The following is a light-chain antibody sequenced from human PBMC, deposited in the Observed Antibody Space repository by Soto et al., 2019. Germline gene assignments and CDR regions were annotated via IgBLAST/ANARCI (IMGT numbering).Light chain of an antibody. Sequence: DIQMTQSPSSLSASFGDRVTLTCRASQSIDTYLNWYQQKPGTAPKLLMYAASTLHSGVPSRFSGSGSGTDFTLTISSLQREDFATYFCQQSHSIPYTFGQGTKLEI. CDR1: QSIDTY. V-gene: IGKV1-39*01. CDR2: AAS. CDR3: QQSHSIPYT. J-gene: IGKJ2*01.